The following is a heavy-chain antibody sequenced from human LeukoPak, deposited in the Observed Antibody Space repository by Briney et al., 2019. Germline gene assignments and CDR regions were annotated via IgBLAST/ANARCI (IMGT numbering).Heavy chain of an antibody. V-gene: IGHV4-34*01. D-gene: IGHD4-17*01. CDR3: ARGPSPSGDFSFGY. Sequence: SETLSLTCAVYGGSFSGYYWSWIRQPARKRLEWIGEINHSGSTNYNPSLKSRVTISVDTSKNQFSLKLSSVTAADTAVYYCARGPSPSGDFSFGYWGQGTLVTVSS. CDR1: GGSFSGYY. J-gene: IGHJ4*02. CDR2: INHSGST.